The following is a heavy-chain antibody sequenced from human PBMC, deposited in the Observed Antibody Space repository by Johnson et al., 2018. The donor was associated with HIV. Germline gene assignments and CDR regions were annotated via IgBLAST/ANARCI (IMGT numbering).Heavy chain of an antibody. Sequence: QVQLVESGGGVVQPGRSLRLSCAASGFTFSSYAMHWVRQAPGKGLEWVAVISYDGNNKYYADSVKGRFTISRDNSKNTLYLQMNSLRAEDTAVYYCARLPSGYSRDAFDIWGQGTMVTVSS. V-gene: IGHV3-30-3*01. D-gene: IGHD5-18*01. CDR1: GFTFSSYA. J-gene: IGHJ3*02. CDR3: ARLPSGYSRDAFDI. CDR2: ISYDGNNK.